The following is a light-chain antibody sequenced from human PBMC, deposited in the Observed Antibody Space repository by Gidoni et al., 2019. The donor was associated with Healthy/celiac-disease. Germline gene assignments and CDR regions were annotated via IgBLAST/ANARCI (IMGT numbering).Light chain of an antibody. V-gene: IGKV1-NL1*01. CDR3: QQYYSTPFT. Sequence: DIQMTQSPSALSASVGDRVTSTCRASQGISNSLAWYQQKPGKAPKLLLYAASRLESGVPSRFSGSGSGTDYTLTISSLQPEDFATYYCQQYYSTPFTFGPGTKVDIK. CDR2: AAS. J-gene: IGKJ3*01. CDR1: QGISNS.